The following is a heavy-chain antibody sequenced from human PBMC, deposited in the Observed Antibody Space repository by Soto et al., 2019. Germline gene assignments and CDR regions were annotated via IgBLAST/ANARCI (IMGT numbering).Heavy chain of an antibody. CDR1: GNKLGNVW. CDR2: IKPGAPDI. Sequence: EPMKISWKAVGNKLGNVWIGWGRQMPGKGLEWIGIIKPGAPDIRYSPSVRGHVTISADEGLSTAYLRWYSLKASDTGMYYCARQISYIFDFWGQGTLVTVSS. D-gene: IGHD3-10*01. V-gene: IGHV5-51*01. J-gene: IGHJ4*01. CDR3: ARQISYIFDF.